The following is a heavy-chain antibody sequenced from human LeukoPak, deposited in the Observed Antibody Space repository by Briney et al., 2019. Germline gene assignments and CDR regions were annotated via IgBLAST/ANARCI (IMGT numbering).Heavy chain of an antibody. CDR1: GFTFSSYD. D-gene: IGHD3-16*01. V-gene: IGHV3-13*01. CDR2: IGTAGDT. Sequence: TGGSLRLSCAASGFTFSSYDMHWVRQATGKGLEWVSAIGTAGDTYYPGSVKGRFTISRENAKNSLYLQMNSLRSEGTAVYYCARVIKDFGEIDYWGQGTLVTVSS. CDR3: ARVIKDFGEIDY. J-gene: IGHJ4*02.